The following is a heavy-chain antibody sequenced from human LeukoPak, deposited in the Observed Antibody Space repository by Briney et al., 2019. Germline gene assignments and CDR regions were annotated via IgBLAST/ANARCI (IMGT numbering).Heavy chain of an antibody. Sequence: GGSLRLSCAASGVTFSSYWMHWVRQAPGKGLVWVSRINTDGSSTSYADSVKGRFTISRDNDKNTAYLQMNSLRAEDTALYYCTRGYSTYYFDYWGQGTLVTVSS. J-gene: IGHJ4*02. D-gene: IGHD6-13*01. CDR1: GVTFSSYW. V-gene: IGHV3-74*01. CDR3: TRGYSTYYFDY. CDR2: INTDGSST.